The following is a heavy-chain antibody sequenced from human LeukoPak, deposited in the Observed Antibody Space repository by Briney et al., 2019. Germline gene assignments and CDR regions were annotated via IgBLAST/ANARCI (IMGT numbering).Heavy chain of an antibody. J-gene: IGHJ4*02. CDR3: GRDLDWSTGTTI. Sequence: ASVKVSCKASGYTFTSYGISWVRQAPGQGLEWMGWISAYNGNTNYAQKLQGRVIMTTDTSTSTASMELRSLRSDDTAVYYCGRDLDWSTGTTIWGQGTLVTVSS. CDR1: GYTFTSYG. V-gene: IGHV1-18*01. D-gene: IGHD1-1*01. CDR2: ISAYNGNT.